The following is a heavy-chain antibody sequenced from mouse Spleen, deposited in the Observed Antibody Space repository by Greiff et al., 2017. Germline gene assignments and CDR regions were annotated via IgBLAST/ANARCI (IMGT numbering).Heavy chain of an antibody. Sequence: DVKLVESGGGLVQSGRSLRLSCATSGFTFSDFYMEWVRQAPGKGLEWIAASRNKANDYTTEYSASVKGRFIVSRDTSQSILYLQMNALRAEDTAIYYCARETTGTFAYWGQGTLVTVSA. CDR1: GFTFSDFY. D-gene: IGHD4-1*02. CDR2: SRNKANDYTT. J-gene: IGHJ3*01. V-gene: IGHV7-1*01. CDR3: ARETTGTFAY.